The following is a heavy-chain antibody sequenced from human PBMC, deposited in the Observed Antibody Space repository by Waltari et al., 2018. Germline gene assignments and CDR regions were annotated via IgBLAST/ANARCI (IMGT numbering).Heavy chain of an antibody. D-gene: IGHD7-27*01. CDR1: GFTFTSYW. Sequence: EVQVVESGGGLVQPGGSLRLSCAASGFTFTSYWMSWVHQAPGKGPEWVANINQDGSEKNYVDYVKGRFTISRDNAKDSLYLQMNSLRAEDTAVYFCARDHWGPDYWGQGTLVTVSS. CDR3: ARDHWGPDY. J-gene: IGHJ4*02. V-gene: IGHV3-7*01. CDR2: INQDGSEK.